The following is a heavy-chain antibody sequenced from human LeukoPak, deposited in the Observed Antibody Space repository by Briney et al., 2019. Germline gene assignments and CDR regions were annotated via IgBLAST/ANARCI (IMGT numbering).Heavy chain of an antibody. V-gene: IGHV1-3*04. CDR3: ARCGYSDGWSCDH. CDR1: GYIFTSHS. CDR2: INTGNGNT. D-gene: IGHD5-18*01. Sequence: ASVKVSCKASGYIFTSHSVHWVRQAPGQRLEWMGWINTGNGNTKYSQKFQGRVTVTRDTSASTAYMELSSLRSEDTAVYYCARCGYSDGWSCDHWGQGTLVTVSS. J-gene: IGHJ5*02.